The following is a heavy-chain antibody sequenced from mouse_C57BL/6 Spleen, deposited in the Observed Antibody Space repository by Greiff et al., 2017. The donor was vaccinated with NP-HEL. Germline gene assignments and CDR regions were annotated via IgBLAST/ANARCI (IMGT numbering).Heavy chain of an antibody. V-gene: IGHV1-74*01. J-gene: IGHJ4*01. Sequence: QVQLQQPGAELVKPGASVKVSCKASGYTFTSYWMHWVKQRPGQGLEWIGRIHPSDSDTNYNQKFKGKATLTVDKSSSPAYLQLSSLTSEDSAVYYCAIEGYSNYDYAMDYWGQGTSVTVSS. CDR1: GYTFTSYW. D-gene: IGHD2-5*01. CDR2: IHPSDSDT. CDR3: AIEGYSNYDYAMDY.